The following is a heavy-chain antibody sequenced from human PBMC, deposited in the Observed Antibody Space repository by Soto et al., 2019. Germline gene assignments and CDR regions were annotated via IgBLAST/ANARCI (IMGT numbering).Heavy chain of an antibody. CDR1: GGSISSGGYY. CDR3: ARYIAAAENDAFDI. Sequence: SETLSLTCTVSGGSISSGGYYWSWIRQHPGKGLEWIGYIYYSGSTYYNPSLKSRVTISVDTSKNQFSLKLSSVTAADTAVYYCARYIAAAENDAFDIWGQGTMVTVSS. J-gene: IGHJ3*02. CDR2: IYYSGST. D-gene: IGHD6-13*01. V-gene: IGHV4-31*03.